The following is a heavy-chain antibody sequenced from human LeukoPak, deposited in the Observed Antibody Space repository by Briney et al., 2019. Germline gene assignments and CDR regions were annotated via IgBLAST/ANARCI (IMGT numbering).Heavy chain of an antibody. CDR3: ARDGTVAGRGDFDY. J-gene: IGHJ4*02. CDR2: ISYDGSNK. Sequence: GGSLRLSCAASGFTFSSYAMHWVRQAPGKGLEWVAVISYDGSNKYYADSVKGRFTISRDNAKNSLYLQMNSLRAEDTAVYYCARDGTVAGRGDFDYWGQGTLVTVSS. CDR1: GFTFSSYA. V-gene: IGHV3-30-3*01. D-gene: IGHD6-19*01.